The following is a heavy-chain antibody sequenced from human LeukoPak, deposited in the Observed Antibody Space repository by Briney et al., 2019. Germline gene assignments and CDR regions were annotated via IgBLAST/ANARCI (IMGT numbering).Heavy chain of an antibody. CDR1: GYSFTSYW. CDR3: ARTRTDIVVVVAATPDAFDI. D-gene: IGHD2-15*01. V-gene: IGHV5-51*01. J-gene: IGHJ3*02. Sequence: GESLKISCKGSGYSFTSYWIGWVRQMPGKGLEWMGIIYPGDSDTRYSPSFQGQVTISADKSISTAYLQWSSLKASDTAMYYCARTRTDIVVVVAATPDAFDIWGQGTMVTVSS. CDR2: IYPGDSDT.